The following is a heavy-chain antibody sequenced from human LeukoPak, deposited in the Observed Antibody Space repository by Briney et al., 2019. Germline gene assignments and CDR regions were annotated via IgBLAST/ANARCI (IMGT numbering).Heavy chain of an antibody. CDR2: INPSGGST. CDR3: ASSREPNSGSYSAPPEFDY. J-gene: IGHJ4*02. D-gene: IGHD1-26*01. V-gene: IGHV1-46*01. CDR1: GYTFTSYY. Sequence: ASVKVSCKASGYTFTSYYMHWVRQAPGQGLEWMGIINPSGGSTSYAQKFQGRVTMTRDTSISTAYMELGRLRSDDTAVYYCASSREPNSGSYSAPPEFDYWGQGTLVTVSS.